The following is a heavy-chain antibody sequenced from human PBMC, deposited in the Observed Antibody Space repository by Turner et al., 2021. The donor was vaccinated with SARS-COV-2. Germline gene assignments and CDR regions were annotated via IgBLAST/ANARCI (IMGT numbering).Heavy chain of an antibody. CDR1: GFTVSSYA. D-gene: IGHD3-3*01. V-gene: IGHV3-23*01. CDR2: ISGSGGST. J-gene: IGHJ6*02. Sequence: EVPVLGSGGGLVQPGGSLRHSCAASGFTVSSYAMSWVRQTPGKGLQWISAISGSGGSTYYADSVKGRFTISRDISKNTLYLQMNSLRAEDTAVYYGAKAYYDFWSGYGYYSYGMDVWGQGTTVTVSS. CDR3: AKAYYDFWSGYGYYSYGMDV.